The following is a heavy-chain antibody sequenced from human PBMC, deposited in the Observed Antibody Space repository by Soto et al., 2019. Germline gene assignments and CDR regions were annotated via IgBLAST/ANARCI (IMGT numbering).Heavy chain of an antibody. CDR3: ARARMTTVVTTERGNAFDI. D-gene: IGHD4-17*01. V-gene: IGHV4-34*01. Sequence: SETLSLTCPVSGESFSGYCWRWPSHPAGNGLEWEGEINHSRSTYSNPSLKSRVTISVDPSKNQFSLKLSSVTAADTAVYYCARARMTTVVTTERGNAFDIWGQGTMVTVS. J-gene: IGHJ3*02. CDR1: GESFSGYC. CDR2: INHSRST.